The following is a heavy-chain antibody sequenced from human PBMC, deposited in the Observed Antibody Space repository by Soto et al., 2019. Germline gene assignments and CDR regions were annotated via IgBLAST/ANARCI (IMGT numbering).Heavy chain of an antibody. D-gene: IGHD2-8*01. CDR1: GFSFSTYT. V-gene: IGHV3-23*01. Sequence: EVQLLESGGGLVQPGGSLGLSCAASGFSFSTYTMSWVRRAPGKGLEWVSAISGSGGSPSYADSVQGRFTISRDNPKKTLYLQMNSLRAEDTAVYYCAKARCTTSNCYVPDYWGQGTLVTVSS. CDR3: AKARCTTSNCYVPDY. J-gene: IGHJ4*02. CDR2: ISGSGGSP.